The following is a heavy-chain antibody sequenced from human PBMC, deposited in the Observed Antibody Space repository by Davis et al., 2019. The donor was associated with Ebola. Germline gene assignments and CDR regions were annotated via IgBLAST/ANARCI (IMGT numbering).Heavy chain of an antibody. V-gene: IGHV3-74*01. CDR3: ARGPSTGNSFTY. J-gene: IGHJ4*02. CDR1: GFTFSSYW. CDR2: INSDGSST. D-gene: IGHD6-13*01. Sequence: HTGGSLRLSCAASGFTFSSYWMHWVRQAPGKGLVWVSRINSDGSSTSYADSVKGRFTISRDNAENSLSLQMNGLRAEDTAVYYCARGPSTGNSFTYWGQGTLVTVSS.